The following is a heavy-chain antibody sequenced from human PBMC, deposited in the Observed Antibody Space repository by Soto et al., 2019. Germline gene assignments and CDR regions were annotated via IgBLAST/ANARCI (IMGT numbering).Heavy chain of an antibody. J-gene: IGHJ6*02. D-gene: IGHD3-10*01. CDR3: ARHDYYGSGSYYGYYYYGMDV. CDR2: INHCGST. V-gene: IGHV4-34*01. Sequence: PSETLSLTCGVYGVSLSGFYWSWIRQPPVKGLEWIGGINHCGSTNYNPSLKSRATTSEDTSKNQFSLKLSSVTAADTAVYYCARHDYYGSGSYYGYYYYGMDVWGQGTTVTVSS. CDR1: GVSLSGFY.